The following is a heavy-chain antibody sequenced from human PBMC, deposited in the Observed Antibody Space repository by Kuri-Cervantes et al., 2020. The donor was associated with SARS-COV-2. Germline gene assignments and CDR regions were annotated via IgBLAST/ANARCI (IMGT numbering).Heavy chain of an antibody. V-gene: IGHV4-31*01. J-gene: IGHJ4*02. D-gene: IGHD3-3*01. CDR3: ARARRITIFGVVTHFDY. CDR1: GGSISSGGYY. CDR2: IYYSGST. Sequence: SQTLSLTCTVSGGSISSGGYYWSWIRQHPGKGLEWIGYIYYSGSTYYNPSLKSLVTISVDTSKNQFSLKLSSVTAAGTAVYYCARARRITIFGVVTHFDYWGQGTLVTVSS.